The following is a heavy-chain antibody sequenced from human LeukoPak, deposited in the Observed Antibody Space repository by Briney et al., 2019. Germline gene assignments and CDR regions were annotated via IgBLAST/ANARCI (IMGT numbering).Heavy chain of an antibody. Sequence: ASVKVSCKTSGYTFTSYGVSWVRQAPGQGLEWMGWISTYNGNTNYAQNFQGRVTMTTDTSTSTAYMKLRSLRSDDTAVYYCARDLTIVAAGTYGYWGQGTLVTVSS. J-gene: IGHJ4*02. V-gene: IGHV1-18*01. CDR1: GYTFTSYG. CDR2: ISTYNGNT. CDR3: ARDLTIVAAGTYGY. D-gene: IGHD6-13*01.